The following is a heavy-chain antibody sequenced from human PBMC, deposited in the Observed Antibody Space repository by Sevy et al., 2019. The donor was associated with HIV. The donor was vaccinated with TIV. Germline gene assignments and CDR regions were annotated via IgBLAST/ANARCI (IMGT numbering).Heavy chain of an antibody. D-gene: IGHD3-22*01. Sequence: GGSLRLSCSASGFTFSNYAMHWVRQAPGKGLEWVGFISYDGSNKYYADSVKGRFTISRDNGNNTLYLQMNSVGAEDTDVYYCAKDYRVLLITTIDYWGQGTLVTVSS. V-gene: IGHV3-30*18. CDR3: AKDYRVLLITTIDY. CDR1: GFTFSNYA. CDR2: ISYDGSNK. J-gene: IGHJ4*02.